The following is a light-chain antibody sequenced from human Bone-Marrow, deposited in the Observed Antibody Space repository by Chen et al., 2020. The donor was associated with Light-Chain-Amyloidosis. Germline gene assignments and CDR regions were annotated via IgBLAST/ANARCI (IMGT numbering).Light chain of an antibody. Sequence: SYELTQPPSVSVSPGQTASITCSGDKLGDRYTYWYQLKSGQSPVLVIYEDKKRPSGIPERFSGTNSGNTATLTISWTQPIDEADCYCQAWDSSTVSFGGGTKLTVL. CDR3: QAWDSSTVS. CDR1: KLGDRY. CDR2: EDK. V-gene: IGLV3-1*01. J-gene: IGLJ2*01.